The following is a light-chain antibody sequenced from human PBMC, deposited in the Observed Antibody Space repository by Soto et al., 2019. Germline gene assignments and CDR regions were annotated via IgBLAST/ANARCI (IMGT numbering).Light chain of an antibody. Sequence: DIQMTQSPSSLSASVGDRATITCRASQGVGNYLSWFQQKPGEAPTSLIYAASSLQSGVPLKFSGSGSGTDFTLTISSLEPEDFATYYCQQYDSYPFTFGPGTKVDIK. CDR2: AAS. CDR3: QQYDSYPFT. J-gene: IGKJ3*01. CDR1: QGVGNY. V-gene: IGKV1-16*02.